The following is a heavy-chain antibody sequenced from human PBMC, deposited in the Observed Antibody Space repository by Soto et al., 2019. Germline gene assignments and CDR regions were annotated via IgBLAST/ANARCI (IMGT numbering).Heavy chain of an antibody. J-gene: IGHJ4*02. CDR3: ARDISSIAARGGIDY. Sequence: GASVKVSCKASGYTFTSYYMHWVRQAPGQGLEWKGIINPSGGSTSYAQKFQGRVTMTRDTSTSTVYMELSSLRSEDTAVYYCARDISSIAARGGIDYWGQGTLVTVSS. D-gene: IGHD6-6*01. CDR1: GYTFTSYY. CDR2: INPSGGST. V-gene: IGHV1-46*03.